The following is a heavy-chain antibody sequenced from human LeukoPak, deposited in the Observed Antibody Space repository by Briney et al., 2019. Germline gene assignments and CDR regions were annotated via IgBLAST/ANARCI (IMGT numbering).Heavy chain of an antibody. CDR1: GYTFTNYG. Sequence: ASVKVSCKASGYTFTNYGISCVRQAPGQGLEWKGWISPYNCKTNYMQKFQGRVTMTTDTSTSTAYMELRSLRSDDTAVYYCARDIGYVSGRYYLDYWGQGTLVSVSS. CDR3: ARDIGYVSGRYYLDY. D-gene: IGHD3-10*01. CDR2: ISPYNCKT. J-gene: IGHJ4*02. V-gene: IGHV1-18*01.